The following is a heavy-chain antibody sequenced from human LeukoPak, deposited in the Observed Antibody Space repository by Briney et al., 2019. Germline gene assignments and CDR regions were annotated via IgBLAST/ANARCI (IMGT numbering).Heavy chain of an antibody. V-gene: IGHV1-2*02. D-gene: IGHD5/OR15-5a*01. CDR2: INPNSGGT. J-gene: IGHJ4*02. CDR3: ARDDAGLS. CDR1: GYTFTNYG. Sequence: GASVKVSCKASGYTFTNYGITWVRQAPGQGLEWMGWINPNSGGTNYAQKFQGRVTTTRDTSISTAYMELSRLRSDDTAVYYCARDDAGLSWGQGTLVTVSS.